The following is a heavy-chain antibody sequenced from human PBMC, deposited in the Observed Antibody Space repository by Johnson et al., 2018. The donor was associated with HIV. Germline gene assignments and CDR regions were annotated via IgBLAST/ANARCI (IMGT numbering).Heavy chain of an antibody. D-gene: IGHD2-21*01. CDR2: IGTAGDT. Sequence: EMQLVESGGGLVQPGGSLRLSCAASGFTFSNYDMHWVRQATGKGLEWVSAIGTAGDTYYPGSVKGRFTIFRENAKNTLFLQMNSLRAEDTAVYYCAKGGCGSDCYSAYRFDIWGQGTMVTVTS. CDR1: GFTFSNYD. CDR3: AKGGCGSDCYSAYRFDI. V-gene: IGHV3-13*01. J-gene: IGHJ3*02.